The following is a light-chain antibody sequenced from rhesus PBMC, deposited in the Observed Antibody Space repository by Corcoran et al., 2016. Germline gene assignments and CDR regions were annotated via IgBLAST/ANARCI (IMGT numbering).Light chain of an antibody. CDR2: AAS. Sequence: DIQMTQSPSSLSASVGDRVTITSRASENVNNYLHWYQQKTGKDPKLLLYAASTLQSGVPSRFSGSGSGTEYTFTISSLQPEDVATYYCQHSYGTPFTFGPGTKLDIK. CDR3: QHSYGTPFT. V-gene: IGKV1-74*01. J-gene: IGKJ3*01. CDR1: ENVNNY.